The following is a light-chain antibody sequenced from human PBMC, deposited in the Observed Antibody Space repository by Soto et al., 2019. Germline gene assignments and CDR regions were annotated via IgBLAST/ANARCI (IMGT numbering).Light chain of an antibody. V-gene: IGLV2-23*01. CDR1: SSDVGSYNL. Sequence: QSALTQPASVSGSPGQSITISCTGTSSDVGSYNLVSWYQQHPGKAPKLMIYEGSKRPSGVSNRFSGSKSGNTASLTISGLQAEDEAYYYCCSYAGRAGVVFGGGTKLTVL. CDR3: CSYAGRAGVV. J-gene: IGLJ2*01. CDR2: EGS.